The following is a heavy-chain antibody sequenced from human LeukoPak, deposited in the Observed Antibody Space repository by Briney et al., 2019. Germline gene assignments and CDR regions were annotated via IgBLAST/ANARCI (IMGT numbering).Heavy chain of an antibody. D-gene: IGHD5-12*01. V-gene: IGHV3-23*01. J-gene: IGHJ4*02. CDR3: ARGGLGGYGRYFDY. CDR1: GFTFSSYA. CDR2: ISGSGGST. Sequence: PGGSLRLSCAAPGFTFSSYAMSWVRQAPGKGLEWVSAISGSGGSTYYADSVKGRFTISRDNAKNTLYLQMNSLRAEDTAVYYCARGGLGGYGRYFDYWGQGTLVTVSS.